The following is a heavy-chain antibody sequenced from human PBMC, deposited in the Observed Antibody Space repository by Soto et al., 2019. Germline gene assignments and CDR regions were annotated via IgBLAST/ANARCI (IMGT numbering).Heavy chain of an antibody. D-gene: IGHD3-16*01. V-gene: IGHV4-34*01. CDR1: GGSFSGVY. J-gene: IGHJ4*02. CDR2: INHSGTT. Sequence: QVQLQQWGAGLVKPSETLSLTCAVYGGSFSGVYWSWIRKPPGQGLEWVGEINHSGTTGYNPSLNGRVTISVDTSKSQFSRRLSSVTAADTAVYYCARVGDFDSSSLYAPCDFWAQGALVSVSS. CDR3: ARVGDFDSSSLYAPCDF.